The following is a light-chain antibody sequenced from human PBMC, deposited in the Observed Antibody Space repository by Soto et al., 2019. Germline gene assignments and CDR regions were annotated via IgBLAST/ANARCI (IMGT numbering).Light chain of an antibody. V-gene: IGLV2-14*01. J-gene: IGLJ1*01. CDR1: SSDVGGYGS. CDR3: SSYTSSGTYV. Sequence: LTQPASVSGPPGQSITISCTGTSSDVGGYGSVSWYQQHPGKAPKLMIYEVSNRPSGVSNRFSGSKSGNTASLTISGLQAEDDADYYCSSYTSSGTYVFGTGTKVTVL. CDR2: EVS.